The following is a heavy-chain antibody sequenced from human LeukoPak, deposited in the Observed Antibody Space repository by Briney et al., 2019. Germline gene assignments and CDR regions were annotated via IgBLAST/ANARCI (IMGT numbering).Heavy chain of an antibody. J-gene: IGHJ6*02. D-gene: IGHD2-15*01. V-gene: IGHV4-31*03. CDR1: GGSISSGGYY. Sequence: PSGTLSLTCTVSGGSISSGGYYWSWIRQHPGKGLEWIGYIYYSGSTYYNPSLKSRLTISLDTSNNQFSLKLSSVTAADTAVYYCARHDVRGSRRGHYYFFYGMDVWGQGTTVTVSS. CDR2: IYYSGST. CDR3: ARHDVRGSRRGHYYFFYGMDV.